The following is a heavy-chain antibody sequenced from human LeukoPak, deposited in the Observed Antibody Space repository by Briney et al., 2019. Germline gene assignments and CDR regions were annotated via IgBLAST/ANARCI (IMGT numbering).Heavy chain of an antibody. CDR1: GYTFTGYY. CDR2: INPNSGGT. Sequence: GASVKVSCKASGYTFTGYYMHWVRQAPGQGLEWVGWINPNSGGTNYAQKFQGRVTMTRDTSISTAYMELSRLRSDDTAVYYCARDPSIAVAGYFDYWGQGTLVTVSS. D-gene: IGHD6-19*01. J-gene: IGHJ4*02. V-gene: IGHV1-2*02. CDR3: ARDPSIAVAGYFDY.